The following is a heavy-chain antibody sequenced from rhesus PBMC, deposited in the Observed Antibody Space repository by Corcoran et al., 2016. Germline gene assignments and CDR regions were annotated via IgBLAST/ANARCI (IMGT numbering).Heavy chain of an antibody. CDR1: GYSISSGYG. D-gene: IGHD2-15*01. V-gene: IGHV4-122*02. J-gene: IGHJ4*01. CDR2: ISDGVHP. Sequence: QLQLQESGPGLVKPSETLSLTCAVSGYSISSGYGWSWVRQPPGKGLEWIGYISDGVHPAYHPSLKSRVTISRDTSKNQFFLKLTSVTAADTAVCYCARDWGEYDYWGQGVSVTVSS. CDR3: ARDWGEYDY.